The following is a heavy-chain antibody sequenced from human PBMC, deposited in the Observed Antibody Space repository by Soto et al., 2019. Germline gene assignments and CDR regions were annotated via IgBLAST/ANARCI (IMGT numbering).Heavy chain of an antibody. CDR3: ARDQGIAVAGNNWFDP. D-gene: IGHD6-19*01. Sequence: QVQLQESGPGLLKPSGTLSLTCAVSGGSISSSNWWSWVRQPPGKGLEWIGESYHSGCTNYNPSLKSRVTISVDKSKTQFSLKLSAVTAANTAVYYCARDQGIAVAGNNWFDPWGQGPLVTVSA. V-gene: IGHV4-4*02. CDR1: GGSISSSNW. J-gene: IGHJ5*02. CDR2: SYHSGCT.